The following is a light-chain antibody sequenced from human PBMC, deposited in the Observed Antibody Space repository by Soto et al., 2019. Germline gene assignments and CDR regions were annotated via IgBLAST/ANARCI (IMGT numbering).Light chain of an antibody. Sequence: QSDLTQPASVSGSPGQSITISCTGTTSDVGSYNFVSWYQQHPGKAPKLMICEDTERPSGISSRFSGSKSDNTASLTISGLQPEDEADYYCCSYAGGRTPFVFGTGTKLTVL. CDR2: EDT. CDR1: TSDVGSYNF. J-gene: IGLJ1*01. CDR3: CSYAGGRTPFV. V-gene: IGLV2-23*01.